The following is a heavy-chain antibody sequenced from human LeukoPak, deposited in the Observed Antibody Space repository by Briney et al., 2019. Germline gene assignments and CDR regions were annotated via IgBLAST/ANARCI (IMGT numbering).Heavy chain of an antibody. CDR1: GFTFSSYW. Sequence: GGSLRLSCAASGFTFSSYWMHWVRHAPGKGLVWVSRINSDGSSTSYADSVKGRFTISRDNAKNTLYLQMNSLRAEDTAVYYCASGAGMITFGGVFDYWGQGTLVTVSS. D-gene: IGHD3-16*01. V-gene: IGHV3-74*01. J-gene: IGHJ4*02. CDR2: INSDGSST. CDR3: ASGAGMITFGGVFDY.